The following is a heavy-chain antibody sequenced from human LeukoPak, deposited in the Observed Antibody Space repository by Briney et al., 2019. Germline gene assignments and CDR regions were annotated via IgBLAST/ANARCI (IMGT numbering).Heavy chain of an antibody. V-gene: IGHV1-8*01. Sequence: ASVKVSCKASGYTFTSYDINWVRQATGQGLEWMGWMNPNGGNTGYAQKFQARVTMTRNTSISTAYMELSSLRSEDTAVYYCARGTRGTLGYCSGGSCYSFFYWGQGTLVTVSS. J-gene: IGHJ4*02. CDR1: GYTFTSYD. D-gene: IGHD2-15*01. CDR3: ARGTRGTLGYCSGGSCYSFFY. CDR2: MNPNGGNT.